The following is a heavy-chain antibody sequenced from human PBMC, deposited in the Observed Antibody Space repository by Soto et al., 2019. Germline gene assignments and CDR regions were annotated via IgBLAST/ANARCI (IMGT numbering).Heavy chain of an antibody. CDR3: AHPRGYGVFDAVDI. V-gene: IGHV3-23*01. CDR1: GFFFSTYA. J-gene: IGHJ3*02. D-gene: IGHD4-17*01. CDR2: ISNNGDDT. Sequence: PGGSLRLSCAASGFFFSTYAMNWVRQAPGKGLEWVSAISNNGDDTYYAESVRGRFTISRDNSINTLYLQMSRLRTDDTAVYYCAHPRGYGVFDAVDIWGQGTKVTVSS.